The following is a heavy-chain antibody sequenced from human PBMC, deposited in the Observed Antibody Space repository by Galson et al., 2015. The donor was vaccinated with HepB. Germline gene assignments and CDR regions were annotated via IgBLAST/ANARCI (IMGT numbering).Heavy chain of an antibody. Sequence: SLRLSCAASGFTFSSYSMNWVRQAPGKGLEWVSSISSSSSYIYYADSVKGRFTISRDNAKNSLYLQMNSLRAEDTAVYYCARGAVITGASYYYGMDVWGQGTTVTVSS. CDR2: ISSSSSYI. D-gene: IGHD1-14*01. CDR1: GFTFSSYS. CDR3: ARGAVITGASYYYGMDV. V-gene: IGHV3-21*01. J-gene: IGHJ6*02.